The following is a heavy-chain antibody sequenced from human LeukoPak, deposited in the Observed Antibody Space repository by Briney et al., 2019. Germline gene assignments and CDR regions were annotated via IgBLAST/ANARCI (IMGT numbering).Heavy chain of an antibody. CDR2: ISTSSSYI. Sequence: GGSLRLSCAASGFTFSSYSMNWVRQAPGKGLEWVSSISTSSSYIYYADSVKGRFTISRDNAKNSLYLQMNTLRAEDTAVYYYARDRRWYQLPQLRDYYYMDVWGKGTTVTVSS. J-gene: IGHJ6*03. V-gene: IGHV3-21*01. CDR1: GFTFSSYS. CDR3: ARDRRWYQLPQLRDYYYMDV. D-gene: IGHD2-2*01.